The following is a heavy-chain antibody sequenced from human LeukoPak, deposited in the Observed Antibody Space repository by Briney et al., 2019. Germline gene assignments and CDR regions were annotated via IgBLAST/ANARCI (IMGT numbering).Heavy chain of an antibody. CDR2: ISNDGSKK. J-gene: IGHJ4*02. CDR1: GFTFSRSD. V-gene: IGHV3-30-3*01. D-gene: IGHD4-23*01. CDR3: VLGHYGGLFDN. Sequence: GGSLRLSCAASGFTFSRSDMHWVRQAPGKGLEWVAVISNDGSKKDYADSVKGRFTISRDNSKNTLIVQMNSLRAEDTAMYCCVLGHYGGLFDNWGQGTLVTVSS.